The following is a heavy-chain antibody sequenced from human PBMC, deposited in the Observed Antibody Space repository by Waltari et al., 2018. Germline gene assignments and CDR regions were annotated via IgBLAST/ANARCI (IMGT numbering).Heavy chain of an antibody. D-gene: IGHD3-10*01. CDR3: AKRGVFGSGSYFKNNWFDS. J-gene: IGHJ5*01. Sequence: EVQLLESGGGLVQPGGSLRLSCAASGFTFSTYAISWVRQAPGKGLVWVSTISGNGGSTYYADSVKGRLTISRDNSKNTLYLQMNSLRAEDTAVYYCAKRGVFGSGSYFKNNWFDSWGQGTLVTVSS. CDR1: GFTFSTYA. V-gene: IGHV3-23*01. CDR2: ISGNGGST.